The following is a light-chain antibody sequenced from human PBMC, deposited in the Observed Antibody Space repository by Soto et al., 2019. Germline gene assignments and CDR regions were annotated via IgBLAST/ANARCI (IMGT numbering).Light chain of an antibody. CDR1: SSDVGGYNY. Sequence: QSALTQPASVSGSPGQSITISCTGTSSDVGGYNYVSWYQQHPGKAPKLMIYEVSNRPSGVSNRFSGSKSGNTASLTISGLQAEDAADYYCSSYTRSSTRVFGGGTKVTVL. CDR3: SSYTRSSTRV. CDR2: EVS. V-gene: IGLV2-14*01. J-gene: IGLJ3*02.